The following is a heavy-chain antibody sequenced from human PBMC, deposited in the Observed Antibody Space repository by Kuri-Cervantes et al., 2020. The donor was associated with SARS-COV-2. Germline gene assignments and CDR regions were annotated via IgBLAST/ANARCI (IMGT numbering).Heavy chain of an antibody. V-gene: IGHV3-48*03. CDR2: ISSSCSTI. D-gene: IGHD6-19*01. Sequence: GESLKISCAASGFTFSSYEMNWVRQAPGKGLEWVSYISSSCSTIYYADSMKGRFAITRANAKNSLYLQMNSLRAEDTVVYYGARDLPRYSGGWYGEFRFDDWGQGTLVTVSS. CDR1: GFTFSSYE. CDR3: ARDLPRYSGGWYGEFRFDD. J-gene: IGHJ4*02.